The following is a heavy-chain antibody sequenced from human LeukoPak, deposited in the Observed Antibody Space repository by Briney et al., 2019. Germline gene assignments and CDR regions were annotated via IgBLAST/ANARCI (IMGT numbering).Heavy chain of an antibody. CDR1: GGSISSGSYY. Sequence: SQTLSLTCTVSGGSISSGSYYWSWIRQPAGKGLEWIGRIYTSGSTNYNPSLKSRVTIPVDTSKNQFSLKLSSVTAADTAVYYCARTTEYYYYMDVWGKGTTVTISS. CDR2: IYTSGST. D-gene: IGHD1-14*01. V-gene: IGHV4-61*02. J-gene: IGHJ6*03. CDR3: ARTTEYYYYMDV.